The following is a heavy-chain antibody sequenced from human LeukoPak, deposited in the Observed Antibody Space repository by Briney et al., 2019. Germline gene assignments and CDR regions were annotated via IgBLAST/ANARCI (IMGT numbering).Heavy chain of an antibody. CDR2: IYYSGST. J-gene: IGHJ4*02. V-gene: IGHV4-59*01. CDR3: ARVTFKTTRGYYFDY. Sequence: SETLSLTCTVSGGSISSYYWSWIRQPPGKGLEWIGYIYYSGSTNYNPSLKSRVTISVDTSKNQFSLKLSSVTAADTAVYYCARVTFKTTRGYYFDYWGQGTLVTVSS. CDR1: GGSISSYY. D-gene: IGHD4-17*01.